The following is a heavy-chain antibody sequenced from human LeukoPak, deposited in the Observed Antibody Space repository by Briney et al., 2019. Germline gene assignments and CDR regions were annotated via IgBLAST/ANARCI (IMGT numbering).Heavy chain of an antibody. CDR2: ITTGRGET. CDR1: GYTFTDYA. Sequence: ASVKVSCKASGYTFTDYALHWVRQAPGQSLEWMGWITTGRGETRYSQEFQCRITFTRDKSASTVYMDLSDLRSEDTAVYYCARGGKQWRGGNYFDSWGQGTLVVVSS. D-gene: IGHD6-19*01. V-gene: IGHV1-3*03. CDR3: ARGGKQWRGGNYFDS. J-gene: IGHJ4*02.